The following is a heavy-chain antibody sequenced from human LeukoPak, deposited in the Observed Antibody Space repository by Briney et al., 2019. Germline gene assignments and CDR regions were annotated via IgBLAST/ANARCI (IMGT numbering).Heavy chain of an antibody. J-gene: IGHJ5*02. D-gene: IGHD2-2*01. CDR3: ARARGGYCSSTSCLNNWFDP. Sequence: PSETLSLTCTVSGGSISSYYWSWIRQPPGKGLEWIGDIYYSGSTNYNPSLKSRVTISVDTSKNQFSLKLSSVTAADTAVYYCARARGGYCSSTSCLNNWFDPWGQGTLVTVSS. CDR1: GGSISSYY. V-gene: IGHV4-59*01. CDR2: IYYSGST.